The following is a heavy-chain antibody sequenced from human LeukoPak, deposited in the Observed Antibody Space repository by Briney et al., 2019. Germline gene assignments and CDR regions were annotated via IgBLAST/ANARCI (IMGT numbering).Heavy chain of an antibody. D-gene: IGHD6-13*01. J-gene: IGHJ4*02. Sequence: SSVKVSCKASGGTFSRYAISWVRPAPGQGLEWMGGIIPIFGTANYEQKLQGRVTITVDESTSTAYMELSSLSSEDTAVYYCAREVAADGYYFDYWGQGTLVTVSS. CDR2: IIPIFGTA. V-gene: IGHV1-69*01. CDR3: AREVAADGYYFDY. CDR1: GGTFSRYA.